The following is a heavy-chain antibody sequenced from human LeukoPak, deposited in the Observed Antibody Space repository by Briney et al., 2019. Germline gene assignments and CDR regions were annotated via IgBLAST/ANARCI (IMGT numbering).Heavy chain of an antibody. CDR2: ISWNSGSK. Sequence: GRSLRLSCAASGFTFDDYAMHWVRQAPGKGLEWVSGISWNSGSKGYADSVKGRFTISRDNAKNSLYLQMNSLRAEDTALYYCAKVRYDSSDYYYVGYFQHWGQGTLVTVSS. V-gene: IGHV3-9*01. J-gene: IGHJ1*01. CDR3: AKVRYDSSDYYYVGYFQH. CDR1: GFTFDDYA. D-gene: IGHD3-22*01.